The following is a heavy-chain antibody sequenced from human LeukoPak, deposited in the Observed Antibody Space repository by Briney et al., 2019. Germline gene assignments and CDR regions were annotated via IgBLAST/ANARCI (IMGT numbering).Heavy chain of an antibody. V-gene: IGHV3-23*01. CDR2: ISGSGDRT. CDR1: GFTFSNFA. D-gene: IGHD2-21*01. Sequence: SGGSLRLSCAASGFTFSNFAMSWVRQAPGKELEWVSSISGSGDRTNYADSVKGRFTISRDNFKNMLYLQMNSLRAEDTAVYYCAKDRTWGLGDYYFYWGQGTLVTVSS. CDR3: AKDRTWGLGDYYFY. J-gene: IGHJ4*02.